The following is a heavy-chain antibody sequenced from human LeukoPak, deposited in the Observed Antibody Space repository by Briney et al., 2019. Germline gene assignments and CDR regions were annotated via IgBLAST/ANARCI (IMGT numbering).Heavy chain of an antibody. V-gene: IGHV3-21*01. CDR2: ISSSSTSI. D-gene: IGHD1-26*01. CDR3: AAPIVGATSLLDYAFDI. J-gene: IGHJ3*02. CDR1: GFTFSGFR. Sequence: GGSLKLSCAASGFTFSGFRMNRVRQAPGKGLGGVSSISSSSTSIYYADSVKGRFTISRDNAKNSLYLQMNSLRAEDTAVYYCAAPIVGATSLLDYAFDIWGQGTMVTVSS.